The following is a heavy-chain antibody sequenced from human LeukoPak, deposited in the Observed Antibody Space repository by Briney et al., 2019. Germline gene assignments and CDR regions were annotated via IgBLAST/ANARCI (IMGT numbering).Heavy chain of an antibody. CDR1: GFTFSSYW. D-gene: IGHD3-22*01. Sequence: GGSLRLSCAASGFTFSSYWMNWARQAPGKGLEWVASINHNGNVNYYVDSVKGRFTISRDNAKNSLYLQMSSLRAEDTAVYYCARDRGYYVFDYWGQGTLVTVSS. J-gene: IGHJ4*02. V-gene: IGHV3-7*01. CDR2: INHNGNVN. CDR3: ARDRGYYVFDY.